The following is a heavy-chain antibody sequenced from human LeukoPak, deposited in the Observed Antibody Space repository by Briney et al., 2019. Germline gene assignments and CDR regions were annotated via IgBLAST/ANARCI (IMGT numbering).Heavy chain of an antibody. CDR1: GSTFSRYW. V-gene: IGHV3-74*01. CDR2: VKSDGGDT. CDR3: ARDYADYVGYFFFDY. D-gene: IGHD4-17*01. Sequence: GGSLRLSCAASGSTFSRYWMHWVRQAPGKGLVWGSRVKSDGGDTIYADSVKGRFTISRDNSQNTLYLQMNSLRAEDTAVYYCARDYADYVGYFFFDYWGQGTLVTVSS. J-gene: IGHJ4*02.